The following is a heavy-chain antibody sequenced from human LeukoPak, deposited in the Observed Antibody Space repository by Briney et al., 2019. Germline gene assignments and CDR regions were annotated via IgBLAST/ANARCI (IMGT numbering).Heavy chain of an antibody. Sequence: PGGSLRLSCAASGFTFSSYWMSWVRQAPGKGLEWVANIKHDGSEKYYVASVKGRFTISKDNAKNSLFLQMNNLRGEDTAVYYSVKGRGGYVKYKTFDYWGQGTLVTVSS. CDR3: VKGRGGYVKYKTFDY. D-gene: IGHD5-12*01. CDR2: IKHDGSEK. V-gene: IGHV3-7*01. J-gene: IGHJ4*02. CDR1: GFTFSSYW.